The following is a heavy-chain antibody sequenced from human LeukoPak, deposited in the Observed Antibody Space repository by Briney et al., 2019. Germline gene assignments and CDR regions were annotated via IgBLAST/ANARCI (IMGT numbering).Heavy chain of an antibody. J-gene: IGHJ6*03. CDR1: GYTFTGYY. D-gene: IGHD6-13*01. CDR3: ARVGSSWYMFGYYYYMDV. V-gene: IGHV1-2*02. Sequence: GASVKVSCKASGYTFTGYYMHWVRQAPGQGLEWMGWINPNSGGTNYAQKFQGRVTMTRDTSISTAYMELSRLRSDDTAVYYCARVGSSWYMFGYYYYMDVWGKGTTVTISS. CDR2: INPNSGGT.